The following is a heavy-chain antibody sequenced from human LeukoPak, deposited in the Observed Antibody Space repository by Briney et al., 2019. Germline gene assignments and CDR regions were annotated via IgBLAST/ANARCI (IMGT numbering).Heavy chain of an antibody. V-gene: IGHV1-46*01. Sequence: ASVKVSCKASGYTFTSYYMHWVRQAPGQGLEWMGIINPSGGSTSYAQMFQGRVTMTRDTSTSTVYMELSSLRSEDTAVYYCARDSIGAIFGVVNNWFDPWGQGTLVTVSS. J-gene: IGHJ5*02. D-gene: IGHD3-3*01. CDR3: ARDSIGAIFGVVNNWFDP. CDR1: GYTFTSYY. CDR2: INPSGGST.